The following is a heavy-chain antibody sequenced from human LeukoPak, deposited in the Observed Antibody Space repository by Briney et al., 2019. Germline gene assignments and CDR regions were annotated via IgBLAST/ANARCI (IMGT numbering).Heavy chain of an antibody. J-gene: IGHJ4*02. CDR1: GGTFSSYA. V-gene: IGHV1-69*13. CDR3: ASGHADGYSSSLIDF. Sequence: ASVKVSCKASGGTFSSYAISWVRQAPGQGLEWMGGIIPIFGTANYAQKFQGRVTITADESTSTAYMELSSLRSEDTAVYSCASGHADGYSSSLIDFWGQGTLVTVSS. CDR2: IIPIFGTA. D-gene: IGHD6-13*01.